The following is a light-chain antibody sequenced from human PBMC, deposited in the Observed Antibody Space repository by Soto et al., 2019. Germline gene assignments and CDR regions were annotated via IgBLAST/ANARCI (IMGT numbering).Light chain of an antibody. CDR3: QEYGRSPYT. J-gene: IGKJ2*01. CDR2: GAS. V-gene: IGKV3-20*01. CDR1: QSLGSSY. Sequence: EIVLTQSPGTLSLSPGQRATLSCRASQSLGSSYLAWYQQKPGQAPRLLIYGASNRATGIPDRFSGSGSGTDFTLTISRLEPEDFVVYYCQEYGRSPYTFGQETKLEI.